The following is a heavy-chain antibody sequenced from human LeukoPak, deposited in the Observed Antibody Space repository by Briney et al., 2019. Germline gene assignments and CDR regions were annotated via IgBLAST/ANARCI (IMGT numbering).Heavy chain of an antibody. V-gene: IGHV4-31*03. CDR1: GGSISSGAYY. J-gene: IGHJ4*02. CDR2: IYYSGST. Sequence: SETLSLTCIVSGGSISSGAYYWSWIRQPPGKGLEWIGYIYYSGSTYYNPSLKSRLTISVDTSKNQFSLKLTSVTAADTAVYYCARFPLTMGGPLDYWGQGTLVTVSS. D-gene: IGHD3-16*01. CDR3: ARFPLTMGGPLDY.